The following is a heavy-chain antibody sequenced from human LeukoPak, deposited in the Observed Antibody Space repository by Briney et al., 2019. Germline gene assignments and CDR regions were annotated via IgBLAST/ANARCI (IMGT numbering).Heavy chain of an antibody. CDR1: RLTFSSYS. J-gene: IGHJ4*02. D-gene: IGHD3-22*01. Sequence: GGSLRLSCAASRLTFSSYSMNWVRQAPGKGLEWISCISSGSSTIYYADSVKGRFTISRDNAKNSLYLHLSSLRAEDTAVYYCARSGSSYDGSQSWFDYWGQGTLVTVSS. V-gene: IGHV3-48*01. CDR2: ISSGSSTI. CDR3: ARSGSSYDGSQSWFDY.